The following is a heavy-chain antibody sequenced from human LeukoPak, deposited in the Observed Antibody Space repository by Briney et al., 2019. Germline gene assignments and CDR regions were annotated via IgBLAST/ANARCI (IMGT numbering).Heavy chain of an antibody. CDR2: IRYDGSNK. J-gene: IGHJ4*02. CDR1: GFTLSSYA. Sequence: GGSLRLSCAASGFTLSSYAMSWVRQAPGKGLEWVSFIRYDGSNKYYADSVKGRFTISRDDSKNTVYLQMNSLRAEDTAVYYCAPRGTSSTFVLDYWGQGTLVTVSS. CDR3: APRGTSSTFVLDY. D-gene: IGHD2-2*01. V-gene: IGHV3-30*02.